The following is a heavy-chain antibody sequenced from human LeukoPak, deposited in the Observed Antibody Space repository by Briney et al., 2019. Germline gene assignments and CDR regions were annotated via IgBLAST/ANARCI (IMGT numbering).Heavy chain of an antibody. Sequence: GASVKVSCKASGYTFTSYGISWVRQAPGQGLEWMGWINPNSGGTNYAQKFQGRVTMTRDTSISTAYMELSRLRSDDTAVYYCARVKDFWSGKGFDYWGQGTLVTVSS. CDR2: INPNSGGT. D-gene: IGHD3-3*01. CDR3: ARVKDFWSGKGFDY. CDR1: GYTFTSYG. V-gene: IGHV1-2*02. J-gene: IGHJ4*02.